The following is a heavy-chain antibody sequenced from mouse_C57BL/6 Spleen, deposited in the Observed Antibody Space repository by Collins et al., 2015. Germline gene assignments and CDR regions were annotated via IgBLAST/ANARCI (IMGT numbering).Heavy chain of an antibody. CDR2: IWGDGST. J-gene: IGHJ4*01. Sequence: QVQLKESGPGLVAPSQSLSITCTVSGFSLTGYGVNWVRQPPGKGLEWLGMIWGDGSTDYNSALKSRLSISKDNSKSQVFLKMNSLQTDDTARYYCARDDGYYVSYYAMDYWGQGTSVTVSS. D-gene: IGHD2-3*01. CDR3: ARDDGYYVSYYAMDY. V-gene: IGHV2-6-7*01. CDR1: GFSLTGYG.